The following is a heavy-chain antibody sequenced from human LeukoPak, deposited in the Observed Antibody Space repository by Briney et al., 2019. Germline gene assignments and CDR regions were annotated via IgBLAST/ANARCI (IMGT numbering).Heavy chain of an antibody. CDR2: ISYDGSNK. CDR3: ATGDSSGYYPYYYYGMDV. J-gene: IGHJ6*02. D-gene: IGHD3-22*01. Sequence: GRSLRLSCAASGFTFSSYGMHWVRQAPGKGLEWVAVISYDGSNKYYADSVKGRFTISRDNSKNTLYLQMNSLRAEDTAVYYCATGDSSGYYPYYYYGMDVWGQGTTVTVSS. CDR1: GFTFSSYG. V-gene: IGHV3-30*03.